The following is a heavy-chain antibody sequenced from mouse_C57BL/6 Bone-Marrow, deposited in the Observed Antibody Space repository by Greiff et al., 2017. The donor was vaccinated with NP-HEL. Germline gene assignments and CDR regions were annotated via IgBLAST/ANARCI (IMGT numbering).Heavy chain of an antibody. D-gene: IGHD2-4*01. CDR2: IGSGGSYT. Sequence: EVMLVESGGDLVKPGGSLKLSCAASGFTFSSSGMSWVRQTPDKRLEWVATIGSGGSYTYYPDSVQGRFTISRDNAKNTLYLQMSSLKSEDTAMYYCASPYDYDVAWFAYWGQGTLVTVSA. J-gene: IGHJ3*01. CDR1: GFTFSSSG. V-gene: IGHV5-6*01. CDR3: ASPYDYDVAWFAY.